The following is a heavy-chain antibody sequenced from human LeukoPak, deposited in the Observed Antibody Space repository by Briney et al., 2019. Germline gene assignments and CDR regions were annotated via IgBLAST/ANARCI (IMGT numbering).Heavy chain of an antibody. Sequence: ASVKVSCKVSGYTLTELSMHWVRQAPGKGLEWMGGFDPEDGETIYAQKFQGRVTMTEDTSTDTAYMELSSLRSEDTAVYYCATAGSSTSLSYYYYMDVWGKGTTVTVSS. V-gene: IGHV1-24*01. CDR1: GYTLTELS. CDR3: ATAGSSTSLSYYYYMDV. CDR2: FDPEDGET. D-gene: IGHD2-2*01. J-gene: IGHJ6*03.